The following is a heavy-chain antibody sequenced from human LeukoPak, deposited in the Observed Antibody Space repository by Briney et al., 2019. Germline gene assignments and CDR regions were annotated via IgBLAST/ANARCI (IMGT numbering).Heavy chain of an antibody. J-gene: IGHJ4*02. V-gene: IGHV1-2*04. D-gene: IGHD3-22*01. CDR2: INCNTGGT. CDR1: GYTFTGHY. CDR3: AREFSSSWFDY. Sequence: ASVQVSCKVSGYTFTGHYMHWVRQAPGQGLEWMGWINCNTGGTNYAQNFQGWVRMTRDTSISTVYMELSRLRSDDTAVYYCAREFSSSWFDYWGQGTLVTVSS.